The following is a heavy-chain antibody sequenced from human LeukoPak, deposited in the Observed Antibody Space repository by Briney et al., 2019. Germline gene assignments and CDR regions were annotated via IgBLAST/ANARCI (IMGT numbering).Heavy chain of an antibody. CDR3: AGGRSSSWYGDAFDI. V-gene: IGHV4-61*02. CDR2: IYISGST. D-gene: IGHD6-13*01. Sequence: SETLSLTCTVSGGSISSGSYYWSWIRQPAGKGLEWIGRIYISGSTNYNPSLKSRVTISVDTSKNQFSLKLSSVTAADTAVYYCAGGRSSSWYGDAFDIWGQGTMVTVSS. J-gene: IGHJ3*02. CDR1: GGSISSGSYY.